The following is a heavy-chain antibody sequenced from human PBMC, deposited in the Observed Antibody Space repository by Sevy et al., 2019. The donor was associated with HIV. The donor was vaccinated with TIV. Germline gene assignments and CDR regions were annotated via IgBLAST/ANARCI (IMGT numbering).Heavy chain of an antibody. J-gene: IGHJ6*02. D-gene: IGHD2-2*02. CDR3: ATLHGLGYCSSTSCYTFNYGMDV. V-gene: IGHV4-31*03. CDR2: IYYSGST. Sequence: SETLSLTCTVSGGSISSGGYYWSWIRQHPGKGLEWIGYIYYSGSTYYSPSLMSRVTISVDTSKNQFSLKLSSVTAADTAVYYCATLHGLGYCSSTSCYTFNYGMDVWGQRTTVTVSS. CDR1: GGSISSGGYY.